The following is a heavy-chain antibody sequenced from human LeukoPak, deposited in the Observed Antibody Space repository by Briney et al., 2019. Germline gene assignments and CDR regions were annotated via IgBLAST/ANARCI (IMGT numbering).Heavy chain of an antibody. CDR1: GFXFSSYW. CDR3: ARGFSSWFDY. J-gene: IGHJ4*02. CDR2: IMQDGSEK. D-gene: IGHD6-13*01. Sequence: GSLRLSCAASGFXFSSYWMGWVRQAPGKGLEWVANIMQDGSEKYYVDSVKGRFTISRDNAKNSLYLQMNSLRAEDTAVYYCARGFSSWFDYWGQGTLVTVSS. V-gene: IGHV3-7*05.